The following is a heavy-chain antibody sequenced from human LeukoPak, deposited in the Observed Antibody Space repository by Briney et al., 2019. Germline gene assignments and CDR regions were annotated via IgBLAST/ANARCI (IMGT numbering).Heavy chain of an antibody. CDR1: GFTFDDYG. J-gene: IGHJ4*02. CDR2: INWNGGST. Sequence: GGSLRLSCAASGFTFDDYGMSWVRQPPGKGLEWVSGINWNGGSTGYVDSVKGRFTISRENSKNTLYLQMNSLRAEDTAVYYCARRAGAYSHPYDYWGQGTLVTVSS. D-gene: IGHD4/OR15-4a*01. V-gene: IGHV3-20*04. CDR3: ARRAGAYSHPYDY.